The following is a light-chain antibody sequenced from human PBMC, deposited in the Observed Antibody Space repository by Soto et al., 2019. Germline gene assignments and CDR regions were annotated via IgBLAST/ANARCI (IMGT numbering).Light chain of an antibody. V-gene: IGKV3-20*01. J-gene: IGKJ4*01. CDR1: QRISSIY. CDR2: GAS. CDR3: QQCGPSPRLT. Sequence: IVLTQSPGTLSLSPGERATLSCRASQRISSIYLAWYQQKPGQAPRLLMYGASRRATGIPDRLSGSGSGTAFPTTISRLAHADFAVYYCQQCGPSPRLTFGGGTKVAIK.